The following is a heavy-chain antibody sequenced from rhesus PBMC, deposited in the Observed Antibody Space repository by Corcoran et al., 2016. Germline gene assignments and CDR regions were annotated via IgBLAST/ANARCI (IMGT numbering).Heavy chain of an antibody. CDR2: IYGSCGST. CDR1: GGSISSSNW. Sequence: QVQLQESGPAVVKPSETLSLTCAVSGGSISSSNWWSWIRQSPGKGLEWIGGIYGSCGSTEYNPSLNSRVTISKDTSKNQFSLKLSSVTAADTAVYYCARDHCTSTTCYAFYFDYWGQGVLVTVSS. CDR3: ARDHCTSTTCYAFYFDY. D-gene: IGHD2-2*01. V-gene: IGHV4-93*01. J-gene: IGHJ4*01.